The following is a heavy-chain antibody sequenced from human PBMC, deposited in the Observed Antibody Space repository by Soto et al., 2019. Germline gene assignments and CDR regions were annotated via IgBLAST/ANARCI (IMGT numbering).Heavy chain of an antibody. D-gene: IGHD5-18*01. CDR3: ARLRRDTNKYKCFGL. Sequence: VAGAESIDRGGRRSFISQVPGKGVEWIGHIYVTGAVDYNPSLRDRITITQDTSERHISLNLRLVTAADTAVYYCARLRRDTNKYKCFGLWGQATLVTGS. J-gene: IGHJ5*02. V-gene: IGHV4-31*02. CDR1: GAESIDRGGR. CDR2: IYVTGAV.